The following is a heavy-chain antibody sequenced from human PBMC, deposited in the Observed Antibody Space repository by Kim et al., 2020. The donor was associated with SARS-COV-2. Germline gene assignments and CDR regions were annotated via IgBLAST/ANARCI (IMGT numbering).Heavy chain of an antibody. Sequence: GGSLRLSCVASGFTLSSYGMHWIRQAPGKGLECVALMCFEGTGKNYANSVRGGFTISRTISRKTLYLKMNSLKERETAIYYVGGDLSYGSLEYRGQGTLV. D-gene: IGHD3-22*01. CDR3: GGDLSYGSLEY. V-gene: IGHV3-30*19. CDR1: GFTLSSYG. CDR2: MCFEGTGK. J-gene: IGHJ4*02.